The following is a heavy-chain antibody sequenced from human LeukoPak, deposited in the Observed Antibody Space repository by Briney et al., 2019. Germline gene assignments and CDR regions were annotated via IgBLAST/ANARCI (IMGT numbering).Heavy chain of an antibody. CDR1: GYSFTIYS. Sequence: ASVKVSCKASGYSFTIYSISWVRQAPQQGRKWMGWIRANNGNTKNAQKLQRSVTMTTDSSTTTAYIDLRSLRCDDKAVYYCARDHYYDTSGYDCWGQGTLVTVSS. V-gene: IGHV1-18*01. J-gene: IGHJ4*02. CDR3: ARDHYYDTSGYDC. D-gene: IGHD3-22*01. CDR2: IRANNGNT.